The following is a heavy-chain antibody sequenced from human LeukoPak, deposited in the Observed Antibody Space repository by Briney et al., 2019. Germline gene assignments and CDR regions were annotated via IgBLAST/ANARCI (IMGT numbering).Heavy chain of an antibody. Sequence: KPSETLSLTXTVSGGSISSYYWSWIRQPPGKGLEWIGYIYYSGSTNYNPSLKSRVTISVDTSKNQFSLKLSSVTAADSAVYYCAKYYDFWSGYYDVWGQGTMVTVSS. CDR1: GGSISSYY. D-gene: IGHD3-3*01. CDR2: IYYSGST. V-gene: IGHV4-59*01. CDR3: AKYYDFWSGYYDV. J-gene: IGHJ3*01.